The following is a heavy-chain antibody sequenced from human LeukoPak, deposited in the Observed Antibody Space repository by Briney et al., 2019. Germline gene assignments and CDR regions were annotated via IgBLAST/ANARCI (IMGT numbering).Heavy chain of an antibody. V-gene: IGHV3-30*03. Sequence: QPGGSLRLSCAASGFTFSSYGMHWVRQAPGKGLEWVAVISYDGSNKYYADSVKGRFTISRDNSKNTVYLQMNSLRAEDTAVYSCAVLQGLFDYWGQGALVTVSS. CDR2: ISYDGSNK. D-gene: IGHD2-8*01. J-gene: IGHJ4*02. CDR3: AVLQGLFDY. CDR1: GFTFSSYG.